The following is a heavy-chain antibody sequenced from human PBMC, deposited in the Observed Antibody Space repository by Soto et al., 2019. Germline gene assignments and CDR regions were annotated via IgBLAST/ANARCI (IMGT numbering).Heavy chain of an antibody. Sequence: SGPTLVNPTQTLTLTCTFSGFSLNTFGVGVGWIRQPPGKALEWFALISRNDDKRYSPSLKSRLTITKDTSKNQVVLTMTNMDPVDTATYYCAHGITSGNYHYYFDPWGQGALVTVSS. J-gene: IGHJ5*02. D-gene: IGHD3-16*01. CDR2: ISRNDDK. CDR1: GFSLNTFGVG. CDR3: AHGITSGNYHYYFDP. V-gene: IGHV2-5*01.